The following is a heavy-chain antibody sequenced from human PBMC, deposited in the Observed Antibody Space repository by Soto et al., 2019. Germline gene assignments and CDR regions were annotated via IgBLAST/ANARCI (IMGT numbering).Heavy chain of an antibody. CDR1: GASISGFY. D-gene: IGHD3-3*01. J-gene: IGHJ4*02. Sequence: PSETLSLTCTVSGASISGFYWSWIRKSAGKGLEWIGRIYATGTTDYNPSLKSRVMMSVDTSKKQFSLKLNSVTAADTAVYHCARGREIFGEVTPFDSWGQGTLVTVSS. CDR3: ARGREIFGEVTPFDS. V-gene: IGHV4-4*07. CDR2: IYATGTT.